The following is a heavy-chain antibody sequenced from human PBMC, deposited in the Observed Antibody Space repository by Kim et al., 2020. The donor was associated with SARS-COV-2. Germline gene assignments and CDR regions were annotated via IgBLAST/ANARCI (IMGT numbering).Heavy chain of an antibody. Sequence: SETLSLTCAVSGGSISSSNWWSWVRQPPGKGLEWIGEIYHSGSTNYNPSLKSRVTISVDKSKNQFSLTLSSVTAADTAVYYCARAQDSGRPGFEYWGQGTLVTVSS. CDR2: IYHSGST. CDR3: ARAQDSGRPGFEY. CDR1: GGSISSSNW. V-gene: IGHV4-4*02. D-gene: IGHD1-26*01. J-gene: IGHJ4*02.